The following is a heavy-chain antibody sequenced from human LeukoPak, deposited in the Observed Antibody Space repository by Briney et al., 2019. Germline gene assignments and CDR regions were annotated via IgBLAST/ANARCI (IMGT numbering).Heavy chain of an antibody. D-gene: IGHD6-19*01. CDR3: AKRGAGSGGLHY. J-gene: IGHJ4*02. Sequence: GGSLRLSCAASGFTFSSYWMNWVRQTPGKGLEWVANMKQEGSEKYCVDCVKGRFTISRDTSKNTLYLQMNSLRAEDTAIYYCAKRGAGSGGLHYWGQGTLVTVSS. V-gene: IGHV3-7*03. CDR1: GFTFSSYW. CDR2: MKQEGSEK.